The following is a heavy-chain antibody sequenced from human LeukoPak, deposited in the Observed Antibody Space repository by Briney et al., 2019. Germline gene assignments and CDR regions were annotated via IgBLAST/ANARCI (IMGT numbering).Heavy chain of an antibody. CDR1: GFTFSNYG. CDR3: ARDDSRDGYNYPPPFAHAFDI. D-gene: IGHD5-24*01. J-gene: IGHJ3*02. CDR2: IWYDGSEK. V-gene: IGHV3-33*01. Sequence: GRSLRLSCAASGFTFSNYGMHWVRQAPGKGLEWVAVIWYDGSEKYYVDSVKGRFTISRDNAKNSLYLQMNSLRAEDTAVYYCARDDSRDGYNYPPPFAHAFDIWGQGTMVTVSS.